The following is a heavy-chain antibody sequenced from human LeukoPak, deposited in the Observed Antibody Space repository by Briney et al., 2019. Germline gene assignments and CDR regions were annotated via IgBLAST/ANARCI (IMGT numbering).Heavy chain of an antibody. J-gene: IGHJ3*02. CDR1: GFTFDDYA. CDR2: ISYDGSNK. Sequence: GGSLRLSCAASGFTFDDYAMHWVRQAPGKGLEWVAVISYDGSNKYYADSVKGRFTISRDNSKNTLYLQMNSLRAEDTAVYYCASHPDAFDIWGQGTMVTVSS. CDR3: ASHPDAFDI. V-gene: IGHV3-30-3*01.